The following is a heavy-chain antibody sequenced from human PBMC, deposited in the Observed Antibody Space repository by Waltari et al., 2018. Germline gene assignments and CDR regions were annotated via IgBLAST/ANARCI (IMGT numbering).Heavy chain of an antibody. CDR3: AKSRDGYNFFDY. V-gene: IGHV1-2*02. CDR1: Y. Sequence: YIHWVRHATGQGLEWMGWVHPNSGDTNYAQKFQGRVTMTGDTSINTAYIELSSLRSDDTAIYYCAKSRDGYNFFDYWGQGALVTVSS. J-gene: IGHJ4*02. CDR2: VHPNSGDT. D-gene: IGHD5-12*01.